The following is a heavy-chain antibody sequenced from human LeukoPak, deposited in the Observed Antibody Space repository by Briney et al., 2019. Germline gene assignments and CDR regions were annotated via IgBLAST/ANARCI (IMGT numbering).Heavy chain of an antibody. CDR3: ARDKTVVTPWFDP. CDR2: IYHSGST. V-gene: IGHV4-38-2*02. Sequence: SETLSLTCTVSGYSISSGYYWGWIRQPPGKGLEWIGSIYHSGSTYYNPSLKSRVTISVDTSKNQFSLKLSSVTAADTAVYYCARDKTVVTPWFDPWGQGTLVTVSS. D-gene: IGHD4-23*01. J-gene: IGHJ5*02. CDR1: GYSISSGYY.